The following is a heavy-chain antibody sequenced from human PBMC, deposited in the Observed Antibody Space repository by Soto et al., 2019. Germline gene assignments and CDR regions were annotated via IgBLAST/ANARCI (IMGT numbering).Heavy chain of an antibody. CDR1: GDSISRSANY. D-gene: IGHD3-16*02. V-gene: IGHV4-39*01. CDR3: AKHPFNPLVTPYWYFDV. J-gene: IGHJ2*01. CDR2: FYSGGKT. Sequence: QLQLQESGPGLVKASETLSLTCTVSGDSISRSANYWGWVRQSPGRGLEWIGSFYSGGKTYFNPSLKSRVALSAVTSKNELSLRLSSVTATDTATYYCAKHPFNPLVTPYWYFDVWGRGTPVAVS.